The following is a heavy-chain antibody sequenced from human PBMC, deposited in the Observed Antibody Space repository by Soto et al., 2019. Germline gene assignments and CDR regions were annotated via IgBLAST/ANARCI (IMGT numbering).Heavy chain of an antibody. D-gene: IGHD1-1*01. CDR1: GFNLRSYW. V-gene: IGHV3-74*01. CDR3: ARGGLEPFDY. J-gene: IGHJ4*02. Sequence: EVQLVESGGGLVQSGGSMRLSCAASGFNLRSYWMHWVRQAPGKGLVWVSRINDYGTTINYAESVEGRFTISRDDAKSEVYLQMNTLRAEDTAVYYCARGGLEPFDYLGQGALVTVSS. CDR2: INDYGTTI.